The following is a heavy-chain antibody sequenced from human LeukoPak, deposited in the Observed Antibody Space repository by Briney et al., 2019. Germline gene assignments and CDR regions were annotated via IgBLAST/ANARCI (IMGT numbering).Heavy chain of an antibody. CDR3: AKGPRAYSSSPTYYFDY. J-gene: IGHJ4*02. CDR2: IRYEGSNK. V-gene: IGHV3-30*02. CDR1: GFTFSSYG. D-gene: IGHD6-6*01. Sequence: PGGSLRLSCAASGFTFSSYGMHWVRQAPGKGLEWVAFIRYEGSNKYYADSVKGRFTISRDNSKNTLYLQMNSLRAEDTAVYYCAKGPRAYSSSPTYYFDYWGQGPLVTVSS.